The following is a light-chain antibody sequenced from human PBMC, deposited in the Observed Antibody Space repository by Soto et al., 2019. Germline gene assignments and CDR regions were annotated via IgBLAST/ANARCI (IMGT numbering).Light chain of an antibody. V-gene: IGKV1-27*01. CDR1: QSISPY. CDR2: SAS. J-gene: IGKJ4*01. Sequence: DIQMTQSPSTLSASVGDRVTITCRASQSISPYVAWYQQKSGRVPELLIYSASTLQSGVPSRFSGSGSGADFSLTITSLQPEDAATYYCQKYDSGPLTFGGGTKVDIK. CDR3: QKYDSGPLT.